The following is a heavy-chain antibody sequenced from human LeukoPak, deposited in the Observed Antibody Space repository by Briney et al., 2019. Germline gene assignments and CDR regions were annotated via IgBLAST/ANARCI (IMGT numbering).Heavy chain of an antibody. V-gene: IGHV3-7*03. Sequence: GGSLRLSCAASGFTFSSYWMSWVRQAPGKGLEWVTNIKQDGSEKYYVDSVKGRFTISRDNSKNTLYLQMNSLRAEDTAVYYCAKDRLPLIRGIDYWGQGTLVTVSS. J-gene: IGHJ4*02. D-gene: IGHD3-10*01. CDR2: IKQDGSEK. CDR3: AKDRLPLIRGIDY. CDR1: GFTFSSYW.